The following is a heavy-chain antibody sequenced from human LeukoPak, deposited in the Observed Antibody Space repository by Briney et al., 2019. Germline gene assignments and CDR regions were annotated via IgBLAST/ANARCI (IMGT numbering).Heavy chain of an antibody. Sequence: ASVKVSCKASGYTFSDYYMHWVRQAPGQGLEWMGWINPNSGGTNYAQKFQGRVTMTRDTSISTAYMELSRLRSDDTAVYYCAREEGCSSTSCYKRYAFDIWGQGTMVTVSS. V-gene: IGHV1-2*02. D-gene: IGHD2-2*02. CDR1: GYTFSDYY. CDR2: INPNSGGT. CDR3: AREEGCSSTSCYKRYAFDI. J-gene: IGHJ3*02.